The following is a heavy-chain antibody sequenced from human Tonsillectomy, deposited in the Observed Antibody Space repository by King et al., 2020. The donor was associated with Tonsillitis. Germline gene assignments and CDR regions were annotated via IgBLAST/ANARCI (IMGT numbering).Heavy chain of an antibody. J-gene: IGHJ6*02. Sequence: VQLQESGPGLVKPSETLSLTCTVSGGSISTYYWSWIRQPPGKGLEFIGYIYFRGSTNYNPSLKGRVTISVDTSKNQISLKLTSVTAADTAVYYCASLAPNCSGGRCYSYYYYCMDVWGQGTTVTVSS. CDR2: IYFRGST. CDR3: ASLAPNCSGGRCYSYYYYCMDV. CDR1: GGSISTYY. D-gene: IGHD2-15*01. V-gene: IGHV4-59*01.